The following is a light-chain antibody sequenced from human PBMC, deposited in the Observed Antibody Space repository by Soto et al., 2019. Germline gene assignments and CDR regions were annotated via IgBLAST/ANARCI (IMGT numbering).Light chain of an antibody. CDR3: QQYGDWPLT. J-gene: IGKJ4*01. V-gene: IGKV3-15*01. CDR2: ATS. CDR1: QSVGNN. Sequence: EIVVTQSPATLSVSPGERATLSCRASQSVGNNFAWYQQKPGQAPRLLIFATSTRATCVPARFSGSGSGTEVTLTISSLQSEDFAVYYCQQYGDWPLTFGGGAKVEIE.